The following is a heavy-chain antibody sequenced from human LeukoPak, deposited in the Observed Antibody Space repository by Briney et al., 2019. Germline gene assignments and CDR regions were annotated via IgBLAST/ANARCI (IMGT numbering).Heavy chain of an antibody. CDR3: ARTEYYDFWSGLSWFDP. CDR1: GGSISSYY. J-gene: IGHJ5*02. Sequence: SETLSLTCTVSGGSISSYYWSWIRQPAGKGLEWIGRIYTSGSTNYNPSLKSRVTMSVDTSKNQFSLKLSSVTAADTAVYYCARTEYYDFWSGLSWFDPWGQGTLVTVSS. CDR2: IYTSGST. V-gene: IGHV4-4*07. D-gene: IGHD3-3*01.